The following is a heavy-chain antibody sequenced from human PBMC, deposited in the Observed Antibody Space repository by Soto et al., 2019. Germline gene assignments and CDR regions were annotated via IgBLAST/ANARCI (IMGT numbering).Heavy chain of an antibody. CDR3: ARAYSGSSGGWFDP. V-gene: IGHV1-2*02. Sequence: ASVKVSCKASGYTFTGYYMHWVRQAPGQGLEWKGWINPNSGGTNYAQKFQGRVTMTRDTSISTAYMELSRLRSGDTAVYYCARAYSGSSGGWFDPWGQGTLVTV. J-gene: IGHJ5*02. CDR1: GYTFTGYY. CDR2: INPNSGGT. D-gene: IGHD1-26*01.